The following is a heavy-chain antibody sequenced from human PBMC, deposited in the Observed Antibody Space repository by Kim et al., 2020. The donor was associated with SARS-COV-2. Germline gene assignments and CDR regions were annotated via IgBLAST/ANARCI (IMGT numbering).Heavy chain of an antibody. CDR1: GFTFSSYA. Sequence: GESLRLSCAASGFTFSSYAMHWVRQAPGKGLEWVAVISYDGSNKYYADSVKGRFTISRDNSKNTLYLQMNSLRAEDTAVYYCARDQGGYCSGGSCYAIYYWGQGTLVTVSS. CDR2: ISYDGSNK. D-gene: IGHD2-15*01. J-gene: IGHJ4*02. V-gene: IGHV3-30-3*01. CDR3: ARDQGGYCSGGSCYAIYY.